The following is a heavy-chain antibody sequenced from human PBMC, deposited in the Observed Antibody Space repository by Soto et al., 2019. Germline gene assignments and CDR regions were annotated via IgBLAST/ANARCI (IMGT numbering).Heavy chain of an antibody. CDR1: GFTFSSYA. D-gene: IGHD2-15*01. V-gene: IGHV3-23*01. CDR3: AKDHPSKVVVVAAPLNWFDP. J-gene: IGHJ5*02. CDR2: ISGSGGST. Sequence: EVQLLESGGGLVQPGGSLRLSCAASGFTFSSYAMSWVRQAPGKGLEWVSAISGSGGSTYYADSVKGRFTISRDNSKNTLYLQMNSLRAEDTAVYYCAKDHPSKVVVVAAPLNWFDPWGQGTLVTVSS.